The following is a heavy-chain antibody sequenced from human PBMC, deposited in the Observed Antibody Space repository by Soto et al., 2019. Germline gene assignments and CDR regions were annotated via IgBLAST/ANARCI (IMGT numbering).Heavy chain of an antibody. D-gene: IGHD3-10*01. J-gene: IGHJ6*04. V-gene: IGHV1-18*01. CDR3: TRDRGGPYHAYYGMDV. CDR1: GYTFTSYG. CDR2: ISAYNGNT. Sequence: QVQLVQSGAEVKKPGASVKVSCKASGYTFTSYGISWVRQAPGQGLEWMGWISAYNGNTNYAQKLQGRVTMTTDTPPSTAYMELRSLRSDDTAVYYCTRDRGGPYHAYYGMDVWGNGTTFTVSS.